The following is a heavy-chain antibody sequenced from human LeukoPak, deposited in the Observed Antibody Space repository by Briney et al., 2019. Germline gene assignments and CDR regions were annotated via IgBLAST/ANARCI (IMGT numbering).Heavy chain of an antibody. CDR1: GFTFLNYA. V-gene: IGHV3-30*04. Sequence: PGVSLRLSCVASGFTFLNYAVHWVRKAPGKGLAWVAVMSYDGKNNYYADSVKGRFTLSRDNSKNTLYVQMNSLRREDTAVYYCAREWGAAADYWGQGTLVTVSS. CDR2: MSYDGKNN. J-gene: IGHJ4*02. D-gene: IGHD6-13*01. CDR3: AREWGAAADY.